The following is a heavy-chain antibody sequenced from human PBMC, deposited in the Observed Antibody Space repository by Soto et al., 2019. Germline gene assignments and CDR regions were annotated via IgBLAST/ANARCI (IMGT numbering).Heavy chain of an antibody. D-gene: IGHD2-21*01. CDR3: ARAPNTNCGGACYFRRGAFDI. V-gene: IGHV4-34*01. J-gene: IGHJ3*02. Sequence: PSETLSLTCAVYGGSFSGYYWSWIRQPPGKGLEWIGEINHSGSTNYNPSLKSRVTISVDTSKNQFSLKLSSVTAADTAVYYCARAPNTNCGGACYFRRGAFDIWGQGTMVTVSS. CDR2: INHSGST. CDR1: GGSFSGYY.